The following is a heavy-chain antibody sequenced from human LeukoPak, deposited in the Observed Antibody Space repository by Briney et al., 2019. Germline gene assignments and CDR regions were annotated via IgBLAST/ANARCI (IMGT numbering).Heavy chain of an antibody. J-gene: IGHJ4*02. D-gene: IGHD1-20*01. Sequence: GGSLRLSCAASGFTVSSNYVTWVRQAPGKGLEWVSVIYSGGGTYYADSVRGRFTISRDNSKNTLYLQMTSLRPEDTAVYYCARDGRLSSNWNYPDSWGQGTLVIVSS. CDR3: ARDGRLSSNWNYPDS. V-gene: IGHV3-66*01. CDR2: IYSGGGT. CDR1: GFTVSSNY.